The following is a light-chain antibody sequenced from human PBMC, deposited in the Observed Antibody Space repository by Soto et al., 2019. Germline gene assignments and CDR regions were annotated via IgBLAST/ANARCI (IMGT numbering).Light chain of an antibody. V-gene: IGKV3-15*01. CDR1: QSVRSN. J-gene: IGKJ4*01. CDR2: DAS. CDR3: QQYSNWPPLT. Sequence: EIVLTQSPATLSVSPGERATLSCRASQSVRSNLAWYQQKAGQAPRLLIFDASTRATNNPARVSGSGSGTECTLTISSLQSEDFAGYYCQQYSNWPPLTFGGGTKVEIK.